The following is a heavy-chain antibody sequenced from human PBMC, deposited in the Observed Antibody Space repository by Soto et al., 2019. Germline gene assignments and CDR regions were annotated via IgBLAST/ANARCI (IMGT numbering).Heavy chain of an antibody. D-gene: IGHD1-20*01. J-gene: IGHJ5*02. CDR3: ATAEPYITGTGWFDP. V-gene: IGHV1-24*01. Sequence: ASVKVSCKVSGYTLTELSMHWVRQAPGKGLEWMGGFDPEDGETIYAQKFQGRVTMTEDTSTDTAYMELSSLRSEDTAVYYCATAEPYITGTGWFDPWGQGTLVTVSS. CDR1: GYTLTELS. CDR2: FDPEDGET.